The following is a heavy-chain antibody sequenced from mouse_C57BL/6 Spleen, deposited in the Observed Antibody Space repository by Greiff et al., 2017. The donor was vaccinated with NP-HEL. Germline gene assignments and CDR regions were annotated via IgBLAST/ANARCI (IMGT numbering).Heavy chain of an antibody. Sequence: EVQVVESGGGLVKPGGSLKLSCAASGFTFSDYGMHWVRQAPEKGLEWVAYISSGSSTIYYADTVKGRFTISRDNAKNTLLLQMTSLRSEDTAMYYCARGGWLLPYFDYWGQGTTLTVSS. D-gene: IGHD2-3*01. J-gene: IGHJ2*01. V-gene: IGHV5-17*01. CDR3: ARGGWLLPYFDY. CDR1: GFTFSDYG. CDR2: ISSGSSTI.